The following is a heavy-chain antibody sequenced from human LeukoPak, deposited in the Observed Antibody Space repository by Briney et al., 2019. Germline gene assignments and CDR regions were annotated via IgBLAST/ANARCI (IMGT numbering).Heavy chain of an antibody. V-gene: IGHV3-13*01. Sequence: GGSLRLSCAASGFTFSSYAMHWVRQPAGKGLEWVSALGTAGDTFYPGSVKGRFTISRDNAKKSLFLQMSSLRAEDTAIYYCARQSTPHGNFDYWGQGTLVTVSS. CDR3: ARQSTPHGNFDY. J-gene: IGHJ4*02. CDR2: LGTAGDT. D-gene: IGHD5-24*01. CDR1: GFTFSSYA.